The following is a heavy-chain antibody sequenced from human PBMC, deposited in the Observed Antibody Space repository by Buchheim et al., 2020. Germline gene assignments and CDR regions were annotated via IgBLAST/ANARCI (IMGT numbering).Heavy chain of an antibody. D-gene: IGHD3-10*01. CDR1: GFTFSTYW. Sequence: EVQLVESGGALVQSGGSLRLSCAASGFTFSTYWMSWVRQAPGKGLQWVANIKQDGSEKYYVDSVKGRFTISRDNARNSLYWQMNSLGAEDTAVYYCARLTGTGETNNWFDPWGQGTL. J-gene: IGHJ5*02. CDR2: IKQDGSEK. V-gene: IGHV3-7*01. CDR3: ARLTGTGETNNWFDP.